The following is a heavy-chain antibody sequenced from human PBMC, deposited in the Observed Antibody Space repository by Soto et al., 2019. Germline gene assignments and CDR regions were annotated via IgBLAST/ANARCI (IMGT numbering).Heavy chain of an antibody. V-gene: IGHV1-69*13. D-gene: IGHD3-3*01. CDR3: ARGMTDYDFWSGYPVAFDI. J-gene: IGHJ3*02. Sequence: GXAVKVACPASGGPFSSYAITWVRQAPGQGLEWMGGIIPIFGTANYAQKFQGRVTITADESTSTAYMELSSLRSEDTAVYYCARGMTDYDFWSGYPVAFDIWGQGTMVTVSS. CDR1: GGPFSSYA. CDR2: IIPIFGTA.